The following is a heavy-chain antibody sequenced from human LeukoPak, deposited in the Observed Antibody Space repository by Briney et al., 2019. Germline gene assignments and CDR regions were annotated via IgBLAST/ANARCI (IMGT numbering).Heavy chain of an antibody. CDR2: TKYRSKWNY. Sequence: SRTLSLTCVISGDSVSSGSVAWAWIRQSPSRGLEWLGKTKYRSKWNYDYAVSVKSRITINPDTSKNQFSLQLNSVTPEDTAVYYCARVNNYANDYWGQGTLVTVSS. D-gene: IGHD5-18*01. J-gene: IGHJ4*02. V-gene: IGHV6-1*01. CDR3: ARVNNYANDY. CDR1: GDSVSSGSVA.